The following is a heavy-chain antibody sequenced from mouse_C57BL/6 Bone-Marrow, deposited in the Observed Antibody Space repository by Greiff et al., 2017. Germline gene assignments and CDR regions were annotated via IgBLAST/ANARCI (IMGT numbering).Heavy chain of an antibody. D-gene: IGHD1-1*02. CDR3: ARDYARFAY. J-gene: IGHJ3*01. CDR2: IYPGSGNT. V-gene: IGHV1-76*01. CDR1: GYTFTDYY. Sequence: QVQLQQSGAELVRPGASVKLSCKASGYTFTDYYINWVKQRPGQGLEWIARIYPGSGNTYYNEKFKGKATLTAEKSSSTAYMQLSSLTSEDSAVYFGARDYARFAYWGQGTLVTVSA.